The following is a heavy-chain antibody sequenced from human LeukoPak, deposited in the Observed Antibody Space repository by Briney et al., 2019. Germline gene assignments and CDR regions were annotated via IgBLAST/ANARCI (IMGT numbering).Heavy chain of an antibody. CDR1: GGTFSSYA. V-gene: IGHV1-69*05. CDR2: IIPIFGTA. Sequence: SVKVSCKASGGTFSSYAISWVRQAPGQGLEWMGGIIPIFGTANYAQKFQGRVTITTDESTSTAYMGLSSLRSEDTAVYYCARRPSSGYYAFDIWGQGTMVTVSS. CDR3: ARRPSSGYYAFDI. D-gene: IGHD3-22*01. J-gene: IGHJ3*02.